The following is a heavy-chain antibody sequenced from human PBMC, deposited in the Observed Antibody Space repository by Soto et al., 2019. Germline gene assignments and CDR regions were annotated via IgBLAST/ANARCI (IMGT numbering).Heavy chain of an antibody. V-gene: IGHV3-21*06. D-gene: IGHD6-25*01. CDR3: APAREQRLEGSRADY. J-gene: IGHJ4*02. CDR1: GFIFGTYT. CDR2: ISNSGTYV. Sequence: SGGSLRLSCAASGFIFGTYTMNWVRQAPGKGLEWVSSISNSGTYVTYADTVKGRFTISRDNDKNSLFLQMNSLRADDTAVYYCAPAREQRLEGSRADYWGQGTPVTVSS.